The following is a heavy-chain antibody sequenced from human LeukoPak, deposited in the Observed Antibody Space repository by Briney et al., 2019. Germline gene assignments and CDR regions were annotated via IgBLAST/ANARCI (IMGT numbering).Heavy chain of an antibody. CDR3: ARDGFAYCSSTSCYQGWVDWLDP. D-gene: IGHD2-2*01. Sequence: PSETLSLTCTVSGGSISSYYWSWIRQPAGKGLEWIGRIYTSGSTNYNPSLKSRVTMSVDTSKNQFSLKLSSVTAADTAVYYCARDGFAYCSSTSCYQGWVDWLDPWGQGTLVTVSS. J-gene: IGHJ5*02. CDR2: IYTSGST. CDR1: GGSISSYY. V-gene: IGHV4-4*07.